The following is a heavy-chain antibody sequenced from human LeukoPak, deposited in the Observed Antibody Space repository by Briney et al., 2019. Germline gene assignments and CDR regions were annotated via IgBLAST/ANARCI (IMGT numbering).Heavy chain of an antibody. CDR3: ARLSYDFWSGYKSMPNWFDP. J-gene: IGHJ5*02. CDR2: IYPGDSDT. CDR1: GSNFANYW. V-gene: IGHV5-51*01. D-gene: IGHD3-3*01. Sequence: GESLKISCQGSGSNFANYWIGWVRQLPGKGLEWMGIIYPGDSDTRYSPSFQGQVTISADKSISTAYLQWSSLKASDTAMYYCARLSYDFWSGYKSMPNWFDPWGQGTLVTVSS.